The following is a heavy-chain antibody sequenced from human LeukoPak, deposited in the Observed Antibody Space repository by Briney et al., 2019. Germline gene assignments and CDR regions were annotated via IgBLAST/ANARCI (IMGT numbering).Heavy chain of an antibody. Sequence: GGSLRLSCAASGFTFSNSAMSWVRQAPGKGLEWVSSFSGSGGSTYYANSVKGRLTISRDNSKNTLYLQMNSLRAEDTAIYYCTKSGSSRFDPWGQGTLVTVSS. CDR3: TKSGSSRFDP. J-gene: IGHJ5*02. CDR2: FSGSGGST. D-gene: IGHD1-26*01. CDR1: GFTFSNSA. V-gene: IGHV3-23*01.